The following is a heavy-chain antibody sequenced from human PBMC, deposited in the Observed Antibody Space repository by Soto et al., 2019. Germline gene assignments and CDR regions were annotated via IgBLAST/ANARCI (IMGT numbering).Heavy chain of an antibody. CDR1: GGSFSGYY. CDR3: ARGGHWGSFNYFDY. CDR2: INHSGST. D-gene: IGHD7-27*01. J-gene: IGHJ4*02. Sequence: SETLSLTCAVYGGSFSGYYWSWIRQPPGKGLEWIGEINHSGSTNYNPSLKSRVTISVDTSKNQFSLKLSSVTAADTAVYYGARGGHWGSFNYFDYWGQGTLVTVSS. V-gene: IGHV4-34*01.